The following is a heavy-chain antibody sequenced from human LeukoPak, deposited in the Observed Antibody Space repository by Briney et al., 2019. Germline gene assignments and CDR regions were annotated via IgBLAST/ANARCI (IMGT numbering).Heavy chain of an antibody. D-gene: IGHD3-10*01. J-gene: IGHJ6*04. V-gene: IGHV1-3*01. CDR3: ARDGWFGCYYYGMDV. CDR2: INAGNGNT. CDR1: GYTFTSYA. Sequence: ASVKVSCKASGYTFTSYAMHWVRQAPGQRLEWMGWINAGNGNTKYSQKFQGRVTITRDTSASTAYMELSSLRSEDTAVYYCARDGWFGCYYYGMDVWGKGTTVTVSS.